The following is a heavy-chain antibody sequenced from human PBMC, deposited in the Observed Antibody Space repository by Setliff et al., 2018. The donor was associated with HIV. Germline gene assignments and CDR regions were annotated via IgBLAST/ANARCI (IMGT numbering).Heavy chain of an antibody. CDR1: GFTFSNYI. V-gene: IGHV3-48*01. CDR3: ARDPHHNGGSEDAFDI. J-gene: IGHJ3*02. Sequence: GGSLRLSCAASGFTFSNYILTWVRQAPGEGLEWVSYITPGSTTLYYADSVRGRFTISRDDAKGSVFLQVNNLRAEDTAVYYCARDPHHNGGSEDAFDIWGQGTMVTVSS. D-gene: IGHD7-27*01. CDR2: ITPGSTTL.